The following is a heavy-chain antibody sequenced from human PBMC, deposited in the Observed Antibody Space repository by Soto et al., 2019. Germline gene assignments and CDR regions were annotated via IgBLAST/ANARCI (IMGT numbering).Heavy chain of an antibody. CDR2: ISGTSDSI. CDR1: GFTFRDYY. CDR3: ARVVVLTAAGTTDY. J-gene: IGHJ4*02. V-gene: IGHV3-11*06. Sequence: GGSLRLSCAASGFTFRDYYMSWIRQVPGKGLEWVAYISGTSDSIPYADSVKGRFTISRDNAKNSLYLQMNSLRAEDTAVYYCARVVVLTAAGTTDYWGQGTLVTVSS. D-gene: IGHD6-13*01.